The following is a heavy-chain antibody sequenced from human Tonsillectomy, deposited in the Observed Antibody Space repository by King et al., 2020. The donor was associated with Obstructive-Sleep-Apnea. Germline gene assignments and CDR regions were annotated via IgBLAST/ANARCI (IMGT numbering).Heavy chain of an antibody. CDR3: ARFGSYHNALDI. J-gene: IGHJ3*02. V-gene: IGHV3-74*02. CDR1: GFTFSSYW. Sequence: VQLVQSGGGLLQPGGSLRLSCAASGFTFSSYWMHRVRQAPGKGLVWVSRIDSEGSSTTYADSVKGRFTISRDNAKNTLFLQMNSLRAEDTAVYYCARFGSYHNALDIWGQGTMVTVSS. D-gene: IGHD1-26*01. CDR2: IDSEGSST.